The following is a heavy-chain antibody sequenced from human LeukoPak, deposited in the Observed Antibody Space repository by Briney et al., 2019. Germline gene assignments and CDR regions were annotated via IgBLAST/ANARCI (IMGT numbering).Heavy chain of an antibody. D-gene: IGHD1-1*01. J-gene: IGHJ6*02. Sequence: PSETLSLTCTVSGGSISSYYWSWIRQPPGKGLEWIGYIYYSGSTNYNPPLKSRVTISVDTSKNQFSLKLSSVTAADTAVYYCARDTAVGTPKGNYYYYYGMDVWGQGTTVTVSS. CDR1: GGSISSYY. V-gene: IGHV4-59*01. CDR3: ARDTAVGTPKGNYYYYYGMDV. CDR2: IYYSGST.